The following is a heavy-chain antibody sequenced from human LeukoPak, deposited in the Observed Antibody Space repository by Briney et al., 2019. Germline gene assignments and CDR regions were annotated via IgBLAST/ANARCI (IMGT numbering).Heavy chain of an antibody. D-gene: IGHD4-17*01. CDR2: IYWNDDK. CDR1: GFSLSTSGVG. V-gene: IGHV2-5*01. J-gene: IGHJ4*02. CDR3: AHSPGAYNLDY. Sequence: SGPTLVKPTQTLTLTCAFSGFSLSTSGVGGGWIRQPPGKALEWLALIYWNDDKRYSPSLKSRLTITKDTSKNQVVLTMTNMDPVDTAAYYCAHSPGAYNLDYWGQGTLVTVSS.